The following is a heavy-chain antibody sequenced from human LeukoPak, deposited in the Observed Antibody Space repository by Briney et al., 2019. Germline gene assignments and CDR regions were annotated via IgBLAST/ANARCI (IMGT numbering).Heavy chain of an antibody. Sequence: ASVKVSCKASGYTFTGYYRHRVRQAPGHRLQWMGWINPNNGGTNFTQKFQGRVTMTRDTSISTAFMELRSLRSDDTAVYYCPRHLRFGELLYSFDYWGQGTLVTVSS. CDR2: INPNNGGT. CDR1: GYTFTGYY. CDR3: PRHLRFGELLYSFDY. J-gene: IGHJ4*02. V-gene: IGHV1-2*02. D-gene: IGHD3-10*01.